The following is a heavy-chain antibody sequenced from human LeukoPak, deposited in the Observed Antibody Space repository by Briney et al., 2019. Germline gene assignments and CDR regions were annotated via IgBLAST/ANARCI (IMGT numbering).Heavy chain of an antibody. CDR3: AKDGAVAGTD. D-gene: IGHD6-19*01. CDR2: ISYDGSNK. J-gene: IGHJ4*02. Sequence: GGSLRLSCAASGFTFSSYSMNCVREAPGKGLEWVAFISYDGSNKYYADSVKGRFTISRDNSKNTLYLQMKSLRAEDTAVYYCAKDGAVAGTDWGQGTLVTVSS. CDR1: GFTFSSYS. V-gene: IGHV3-30*18.